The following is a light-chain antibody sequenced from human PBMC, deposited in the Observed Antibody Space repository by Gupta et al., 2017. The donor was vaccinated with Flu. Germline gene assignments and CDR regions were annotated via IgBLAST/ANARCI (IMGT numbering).Light chain of an antibody. V-gene: IGKV2-28*01. CDR2: LAS. Sequence: DIVMTQSPLSLTVTPGEAASIYCTSSQSLLHRDGYDYLEWYGQRPGQSPQLLIFLASKRDSGDSGRFSGCGDGTDFTLKSSRGEAEDVGIYYGTQYLQTRTFGQGTKVAIK. J-gene: IGKJ1*01. CDR3: TQYLQTRT. CDR1: QSLLHRDGYDY.